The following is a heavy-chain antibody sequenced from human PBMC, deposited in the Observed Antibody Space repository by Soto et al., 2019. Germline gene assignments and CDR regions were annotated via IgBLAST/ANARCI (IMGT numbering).Heavy chain of an antibody. J-gene: IGHJ4*02. Sequence: GGSLRLSCAASGFSFRSHWMCWVRQAPGKGLEWVSAISGSGGSTYYADSVKGRFTISRDNSKNTLYLQMNSLRAEDTAVYYCAKERIAVLDYWGQGTLVTVSS. CDR2: ISGSGGST. CDR1: GFSFRSHW. CDR3: AKERIAVLDY. V-gene: IGHV3-23*01. D-gene: IGHD6-19*01.